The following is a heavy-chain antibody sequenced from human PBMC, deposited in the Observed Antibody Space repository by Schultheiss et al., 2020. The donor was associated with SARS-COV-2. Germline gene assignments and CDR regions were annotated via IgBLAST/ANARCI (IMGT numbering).Heavy chain of an antibody. V-gene: IGHV4-59*10. Sequence: SQTLSLTCAVYGGSFSGYYWSWIRQPAGKGLEWIGRIYTSGSTNYNPSLKSRVTMSVDTSKNQFSLKLSSVTAADTAVYYCASSRGSSGWYGPLDYYYYGMDVWGQGTTVTVSS. CDR1: GGSFSGYY. J-gene: IGHJ6*02. D-gene: IGHD6-19*01. CDR3: ASSRGSSGWYGPLDYYYYGMDV. CDR2: IYTSGST.